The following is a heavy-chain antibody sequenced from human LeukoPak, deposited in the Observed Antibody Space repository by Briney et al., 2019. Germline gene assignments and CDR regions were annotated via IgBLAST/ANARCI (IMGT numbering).Heavy chain of an antibody. Sequence: GGSLRLSCVGSGFTFSNFWMHWVRQAPGKGPVWVSRISNNGITTTDADSVRGRFTISRDNSKNTLYLQMNSLRAEDTAVYYCARDRANYRGYYYYYGMDVWGQGTTVTVSS. CDR1: GFTFSNFW. CDR3: ARDRANYRGYYYYYGMDV. CDR2: ISNNGITT. D-gene: IGHD1-7*01. J-gene: IGHJ6*02. V-gene: IGHV3-74*03.